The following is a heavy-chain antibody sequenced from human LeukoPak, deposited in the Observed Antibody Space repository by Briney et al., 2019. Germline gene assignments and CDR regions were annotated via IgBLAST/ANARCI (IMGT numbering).Heavy chain of an antibody. J-gene: IGHJ4*02. V-gene: IGHV4-4*07. D-gene: IGHD6-13*01. CDR1: GASISGYY. CDR3: AREAATAAHLHY. Sequence: PSETLSLTCTVSGASISGYYWSWIRQPAGKGLEWIGRIYNNGDTKYNPSLKSRVTMSVDTSKNQFSLKLSSVTAADTAVYFCAREAATAAHLHYWGQGTLVIVSS. CDR2: IYNNGDT.